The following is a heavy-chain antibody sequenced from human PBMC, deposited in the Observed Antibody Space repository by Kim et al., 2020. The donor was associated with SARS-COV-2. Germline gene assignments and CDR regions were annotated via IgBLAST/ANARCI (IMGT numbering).Heavy chain of an antibody. CDR3: AKLEDY. CDR1: GFTFSSYG. J-gene: IGHJ4*02. V-gene: IGHV3-30*18. Sequence: GGSLRLSCAASGFTFSSYGMHWVRQAPGKGLEWVAVISYDGSNKYYADSVKGRFTISRDNSKNTLYLQMNSLRAEDTAVYYCAKLEDYWGQGTLVTVSS. CDR2: ISYDGSNK. D-gene: IGHD1-1*01.